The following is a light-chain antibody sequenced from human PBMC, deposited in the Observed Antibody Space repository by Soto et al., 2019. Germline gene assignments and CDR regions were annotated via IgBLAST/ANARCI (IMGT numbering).Light chain of an antibody. Sequence: DIQMTQSPSTLSASIGDRVTLTCRSSQSLTGRLAWYQQKPGRPPKRLLYDVAILESGVPSRFSGSESGTDFTLTISSRLPDDFATFYCQQYKVYPYTFGQGTRLDI. CDR1: QSLTGR. V-gene: IGKV1-5*01. J-gene: IGKJ2*01. CDR3: QQYKVYPYT. CDR2: DVA.